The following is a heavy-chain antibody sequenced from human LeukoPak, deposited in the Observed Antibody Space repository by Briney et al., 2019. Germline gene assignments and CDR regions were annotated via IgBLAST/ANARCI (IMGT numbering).Heavy chain of an antibody. CDR3: AKDGLWFGESPVDP. CDR2: IGGGGDTT. D-gene: IGHD3-10*01. CDR1: GFTFSNYA. V-gene: IGHV3-23*01. Sequence: PGGSLRLSCAASGFTFSNYALSWVRQAPGKGLEWVSGIGGGGDTTYYADSVKGRFTISRDNSKNTLYLQMNSLRAEDTAVYYCAKDGLWFGESPVDPWGQGTLVTVSS. J-gene: IGHJ5*02.